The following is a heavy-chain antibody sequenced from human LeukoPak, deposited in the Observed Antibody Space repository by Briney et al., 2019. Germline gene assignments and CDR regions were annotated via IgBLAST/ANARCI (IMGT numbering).Heavy chain of an antibody. Sequence: SETLSLTCTVSGGSISSSSYYWGWIRQPPGKGLEWIGSIYYSGSTYYNPSLKSRVTISVDTSKNQFSLKLSSVTAADTAVYYCARTRLWPTGTFDYWGQGTLVTVSS. CDR3: ARTRLWPTGTFDY. CDR2: IYYSGST. J-gene: IGHJ4*02. V-gene: IGHV4-39*01. CDR1: GGSISSSSYY. D-gene: IGHD5-18*01.